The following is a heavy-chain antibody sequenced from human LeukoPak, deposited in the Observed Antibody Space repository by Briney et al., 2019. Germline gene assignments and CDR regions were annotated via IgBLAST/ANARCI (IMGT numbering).Heavy chain of an antibody. J-gene: IGHJ3*01. CDR2: IESDGTST. D-gene: IGHD6-13*01. Sequence: GGSLRLSCAASGFTFTTSWMHWFRQAPGKGLVWVSRIESDGTSTTYADSVKGRFTISRDNAKNTLYLQMNSLRAEDTAVYYCARDQYSSTWYRGAFDVWGQGTMVSVSA. CDR3: ARDQYSSTWYRGAFDV. V-gene: IGHV3-74*01. CDR1: GFTFTTSW.